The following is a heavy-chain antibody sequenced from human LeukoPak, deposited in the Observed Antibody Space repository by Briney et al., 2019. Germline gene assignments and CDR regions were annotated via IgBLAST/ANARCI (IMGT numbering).Heavy chain of an antibody. CDR3: ARDLVVVPAGLYYFDY. V-gene: IGHV3-7*04. J-gene: IGHJ4*02. CDR1: GFTFSSYW. Sequence: GGSLRLSCAASGFTFSSYWMSWVRQAAGKGLEWVANIKQDGSEKYYVDSVKGRFTISRDNAKNSLYLQMNSLRAEDTAVYYCARDLVVVPAGLYYFDYWGQGTLVTVSS. CDR2: IKQDGSEK. D-gene: IGHD2-2*01.